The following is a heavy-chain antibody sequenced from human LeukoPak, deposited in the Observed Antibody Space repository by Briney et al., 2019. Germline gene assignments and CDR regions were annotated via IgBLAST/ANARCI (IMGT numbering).Heavy chain of an antibody. J-gene: IGHJ4*02. D-gene: IGHD3-3*01. CDR3: AKDRLSYDFWSGYSKEGCFDY. V-gene: IGHV3-23*01. CDR2: ISGSGGST. Sequence: GGSLRLSCAASGFTFSSYAMSWVRQAPGKGLEWASAISGSGGSTYYADSVKGRFTISRDNSKNTLYLQMNSLRAEDTAVYYCAKDRLSYDFWSGYSKEGCFDYWGQGTLVTVSS. CDR1: GFTFSSYA.